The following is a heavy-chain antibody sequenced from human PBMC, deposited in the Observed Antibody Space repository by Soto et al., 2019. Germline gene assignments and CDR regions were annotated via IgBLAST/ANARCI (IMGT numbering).Heavy chain of an antibody. J-gene: IGHJ4*02. CDR1: GFTFSSYE. CDR2: IGFSGSTK. CDR3: ARSPFLECN. V-gene: IGHV3-48*03. Sequence: LRLSCATSGFTFSSYEMNWVRQAPGKGLEWVSYIGFSGSTKYYADSVKGRFTISRDNAKNSLFLQMNSLRVEDTAVYYCARSPFLECNWAQGTQVTVSS. D-gene: IGHD3-3*02.